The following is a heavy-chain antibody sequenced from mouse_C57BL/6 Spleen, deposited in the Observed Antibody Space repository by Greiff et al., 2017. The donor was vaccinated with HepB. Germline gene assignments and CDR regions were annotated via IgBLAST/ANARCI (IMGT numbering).Heavy chain of an antibody. CDR3: ARSPGPGAWFAY. J-gene: IGHJ3*01. Sequence: QVQLQQPGTELVKPGASVKLSCKASGYTFTSYWMHWVKQRPGQGLEWIGNINPSNGGPNYNEKFKSKATLTVDKSSSTAYMQLSSLTSEDSAVYYCARSPGPGAWFAYWGQGTLVTVSA. V-gene: IGHV1-53*01. CDR2: INPSNGGP. CDR1: GYTFTSYW.